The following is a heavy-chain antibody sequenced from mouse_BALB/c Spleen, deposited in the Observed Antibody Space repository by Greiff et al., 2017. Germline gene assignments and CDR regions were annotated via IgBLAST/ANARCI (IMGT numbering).Heavy chain of an antibody. CDR2: ISSGSSTI. Sequence: EVKLVESGGGLVQPGGSRKLSCAASGFTFSSFGMHWVRQAPEKGLEWVAYISSGSSTIYYADTVKGRCTISRDNPKNTLFLQMTSLRSEDTAMYYCARVYGRGYYAMDYWGQGTSVTVSS. D-gene: IGHD1-1*01. CDR1: GFTFSSFG. J-gene: IGHJ4*01. CDR3: ARVYGRGYYAMDY. V-gene: IGHV5-17*02.